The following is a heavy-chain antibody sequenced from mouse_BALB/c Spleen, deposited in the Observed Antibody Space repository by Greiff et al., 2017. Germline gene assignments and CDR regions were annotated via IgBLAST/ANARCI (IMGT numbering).Heavy chain of an antibody. CDR1: GFTFSSYA. V-gene: IGHV5-9-4*01. CDR3: ARATMITTGPYYAMDY. CDR2: ISSGGSYT. J-gene: IGHJ4*01. D-gene: IGHD2-4*01. Sequence: EVKLVESGGGLVKPGGSLKLSCAASGFTFSSYAMSWVRQSPEKRLEWVAEISSGGSYTYYPDTVTGRFTISRDNAKNTLYLEMSSLRSEDTAMYYCARATMITTGPYYAMDYWGQGTSVTVSS.